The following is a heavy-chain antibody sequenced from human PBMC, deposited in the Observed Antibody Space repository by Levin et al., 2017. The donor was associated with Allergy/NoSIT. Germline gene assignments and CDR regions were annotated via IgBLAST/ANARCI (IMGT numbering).Heavy chain of an antibody. CDR1: GFTFDDYA. Sequence: GGSLRLSCAASGFTFDDYAMHWVRQVPGKDLEWVSGITWNSGSITYADSVKGRFTISRDNAKNSLYLQMNSLRAEDTALYYCARSSDSYRGAFDIWGKGTVVTVSS. J-gene: IGHJ3*02. CDR3: ARSSDSYRGAFDI. V-gene: IGHV3-9*01. D-gene: IGHD2-21*01. CDR2: ITWNSGSI.